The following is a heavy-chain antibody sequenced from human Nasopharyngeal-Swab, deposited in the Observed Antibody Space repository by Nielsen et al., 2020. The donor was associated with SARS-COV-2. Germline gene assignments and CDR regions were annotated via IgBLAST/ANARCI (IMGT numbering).Heavy chain of an antibody. V-gene: IGHV3-21*01. CDR2: ISSSSSYI. J-gene: IGHJ4*02. Sequence: GESLKISCAASGFTFSSYSMNWVRQAPGKGLEWVSSISSSSSYIYYADSVKGRFTISRDNAKNSLYLQMNSRRAEDTAVYYCARDVGLGSFDYWGQGTLVTVSS. CDR1: GFTFSSYS. D-gene: IGHD2-15*01. CDR3: ARDVGLGSFDY.